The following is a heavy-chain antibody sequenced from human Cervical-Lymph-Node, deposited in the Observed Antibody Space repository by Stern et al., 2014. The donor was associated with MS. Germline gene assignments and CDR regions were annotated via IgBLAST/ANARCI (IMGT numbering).Heavy chain of an antibody. Sequence: VQLLESGGGVVQPGRSLRLSCAASGFTFSSYAMHWVRQAPGKGLEWVAVISYDGSNKYYADSVKGRFTISRDNSKNTLYLQMNSLRAEDTAVYYCASLSYYYDSSGYSDAFDIWGQGTMVTVSS. D-gene: IGHD3-22*01. V-gene: IGHV3-30-3*01. CDR3: ASLSYYYDSSGYSDAFDI. CDR2: ISYDGSNK. J-gene: IGHJ3*02. CDR1: GFTFSSYA.